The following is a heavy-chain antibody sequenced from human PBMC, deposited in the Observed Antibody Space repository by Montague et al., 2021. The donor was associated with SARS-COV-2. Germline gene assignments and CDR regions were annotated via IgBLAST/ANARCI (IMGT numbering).Heavy chain of an antibody. J-gene: IGHJ6*02. V-gene: IGHV4-59*01. CDR3: ARTSRGSRYFYGVDV. Sequence: SETLSLTCTVSGDSISDYYWGWIRQPPGMGLEWIGYIFRSGAANYNPPLKRRVIISLDTSKSQFSLRLSSVTAADTAMYYCARTSRGSRYFYGVDVWGQGTAVTVSS. CDR1: GDSISDYY. CDR2: IFRSGAA. D-gene: IGHD3-10*01.